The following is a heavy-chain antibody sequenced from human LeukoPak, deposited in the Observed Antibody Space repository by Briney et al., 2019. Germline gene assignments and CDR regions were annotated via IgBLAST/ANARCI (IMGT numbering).Heavy chain of an antibody. CDR1: GFTFSSYW. D-gene: IGHD5/OR15-5a*01. CDR2: IKQDGSEK. V-gene: IGHV3-7*01. CDR3: ARGWVRLRDLRSPSGY. J-gene: IGHJ4*02. Sequence: GSLRLSCAASGFTFSSYWMSWVRQAPGKGLEWVANIKQDGSEKYYVDSVKGRFTISRDNAKNSLYLQMNSLRAEDTAVYYCARGWVRLRDLRSPSGYWGQGTLVTVSS.